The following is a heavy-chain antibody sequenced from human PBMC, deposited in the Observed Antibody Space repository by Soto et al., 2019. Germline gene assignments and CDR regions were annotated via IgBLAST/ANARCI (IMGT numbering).Heavy chain of an antibody. D-gene: IGHD3-10*01. V-gene: IGHV4-34*01. Sequence: SETLSLTCAVYGGSFSGYYWSWIRQPPGKGLEWIGEINHSGSTNYNPSLKSRVTISVDTSKNQFSLKLSSVTAADTAVYYCVRGRWGYYYGSGSSPSWFDPWGQGTLVTVSS. CDR1: GGSFSGYY. J-gene: IGHJ5*02. CDR2: INHSGST. CDR3: VRGRWGYYYGSGSSPSWFDP.